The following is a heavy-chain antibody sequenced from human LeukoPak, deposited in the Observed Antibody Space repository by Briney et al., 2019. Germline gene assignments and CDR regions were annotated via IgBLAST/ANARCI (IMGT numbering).Heavy chain of an antibody. J-gene: IGHJ4*02. CDR1: GGSFSGYY. CDR3: ARRVRVFRTTVTTGYFDY. D-gene: IGHD4-17*01. Sequence: SETLSLTCAVYGGSFSGYYWSWIRQPPGEGLEWIGEINHSGSTNYNPSLKSRVTISVDTSKNQFSLTLSSVPAADTAVYYCARRVRVFRTTVTTGYFDYWGQGNLVTVSS. CDR2: INHSGST. V-gene: IGHV4-34*01.